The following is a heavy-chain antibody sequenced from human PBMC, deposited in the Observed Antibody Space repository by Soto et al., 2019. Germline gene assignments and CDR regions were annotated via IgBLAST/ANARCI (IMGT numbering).Heavy chain of an antibody. CDR3: ARWSSSSSFDP. V-gene: IGHV4-59*11. CDR1: GGSITSHY. D-gene: IGHD6-6*01. J-gene: IGHJ5*02. CDR2: IYYNGYT. Sequence: PSETLSLTWTVSGGSITSHYWSWIRQPPGKGLAWIGYIYYNGYTNYNPSLKSRVTISVDTSKNQFSLNLSSVTAADTAVYYCARWSSSSSFDPWGQGTLVTVSS.